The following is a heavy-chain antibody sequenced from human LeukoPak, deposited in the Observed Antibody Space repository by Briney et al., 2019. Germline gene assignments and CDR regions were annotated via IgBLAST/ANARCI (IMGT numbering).Heavy chain of an antibody. CDR1: GCTFTGYY. J-gene: IGHJ4*02. CDR2: INPNSGGT. V-gene: IGHV1-2*02. D-gene: IGHD4-23*01. Sequence: ASVKVSCKASGCTFTGYYTHWVRQAPGQGLEWMGWINPNSGGTNYAQKFQGRVTMTRNTSISTAYMELSRLRSDDTAVYYCASSSYYGGNLPNFDYWGQGTLVTVSS. CDR3: ASSSYYGGNLPNFDY.